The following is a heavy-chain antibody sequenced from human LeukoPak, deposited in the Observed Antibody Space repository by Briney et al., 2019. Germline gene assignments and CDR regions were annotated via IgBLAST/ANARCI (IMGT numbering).Heavy chain of an antibody. J-gene: IGHJ6*03. Sequence: SQTLSLTCAVSGGSISSGGYSWSWIRQPPGKGLEWIGYIYYSGSTYYNPSLKSRVTISVDTSKKQISLKLSSVTAADTAVYHRARYAHYDFWSGYYDYYMDVWGKGTTVTVSS. CDR1: GGSISSGGYS. CDR3: ARYAHYDFWSGYYDYYMDV. D-gene: IGHD3-3*01. CDR2: IYYSGST. V-gene: IGHV4-30-4*07.